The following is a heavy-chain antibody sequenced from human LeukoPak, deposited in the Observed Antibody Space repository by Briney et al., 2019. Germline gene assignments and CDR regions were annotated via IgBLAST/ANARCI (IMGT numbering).Heavy chain of an antibody. D-gene: IGHD2-21*02. CDR2: ISSSSSYI. CDR3: ARDRGDPYYFDY. J-gene: IGHJ4*02. CDR1: GFTFSSYS. Sequence: GGSLRLSCAASGFTFSSYSMNWVRQAPGKGLEWVSSISSSSSYIYYADSVKGRFTISRDNAKNSLYLQMNSLGAEDTAVYYCARDRGDPYYFDYWGQGTLVTVSS. V-gene: IGHV3-21*01.